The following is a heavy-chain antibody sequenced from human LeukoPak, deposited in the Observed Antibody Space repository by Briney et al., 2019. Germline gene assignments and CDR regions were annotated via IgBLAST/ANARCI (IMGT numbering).Heavy chain of an antibody. D-gene: IGHD3-22*01. CDR1: GFTVSSNY. CDR3: ARAAYYYDSIGDYYFDY. V-gene: IGHV3-53*01. Sequence: GGSLRLSCAASGFTVSSNYMSWVRQAPGKGLEWVSVIYSGGSTYYADSVKGRFTISRDNSKNTLYLQMNSLRAEDTAVYYCARAAYYYDSIGDYYFDYWGQGPWSPSPQ. CDR2: IYSGGST. J-gene: IGHJ4*02.